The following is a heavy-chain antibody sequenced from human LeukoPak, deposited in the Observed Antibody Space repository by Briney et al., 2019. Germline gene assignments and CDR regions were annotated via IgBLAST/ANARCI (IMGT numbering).Heavy chain of an antibody. CDR2: VKEDGSEK. V-gene: IGHV3-7*01. J-gene: IGHJ4*02. CDR3: ARDTSAERGQQLAN. CDR1: GFTLSNYA. Sequence: VQPGKSLRLSCAASGFTLSNYAIHWVRQAPGKGLEWVANVKEDGSEKYYVDSVKGRFTISRDNAKNSLFLQINSLRVEDTAVYYCARDTSAERGQQLANWGQGTLVTVSS. D-gene: IGHD6-13*01.